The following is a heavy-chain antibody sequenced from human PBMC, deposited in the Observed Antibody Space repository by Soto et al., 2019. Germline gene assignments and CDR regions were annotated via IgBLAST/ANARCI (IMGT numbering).Heavy chain of an antibody. J-gene: IGHJ4*02. Sequence: GGSLRLSCAASGLTLSYYWMSWVRQAPGKGLEWVANIKEDGSEKYYVDSVKGRFTISRDNAQNSVYLQMDSLRAEDTAIYYCARDCSGGSCQYWGQGTLVTVSS. CDR3: ARDCSGGSCQY. D-gene: IGHD2-15*01. CDR1: GLTLSYYW. CDR2: IKEDGSEK. V-gene: IGHV3-7*01.